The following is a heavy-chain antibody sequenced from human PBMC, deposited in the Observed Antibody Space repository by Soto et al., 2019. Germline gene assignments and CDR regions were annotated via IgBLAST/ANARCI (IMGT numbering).Heavy chain of an antibody. CDR1: GFIFSNYW. Sequence: VQLVESGGGLVQPGGSLRLSCAGSGFIFSNYWMHWVRQAPGKGLEWVSRIDHDGPTDYAYSVRGLFTISRDNAESTLYLQMNSLRPEDTAVYYCVRDSHGDYWGQGTLVTVSS. CDR3: VRDSHGDY. CDR2: IDHDGPT. V-gene: IGHV3-74*01. J-gene: IGHJ4*02.